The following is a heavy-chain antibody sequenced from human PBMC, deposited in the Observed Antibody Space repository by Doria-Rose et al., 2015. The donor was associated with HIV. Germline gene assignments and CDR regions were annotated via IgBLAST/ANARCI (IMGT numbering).Heavy chain of an antibody. CDR2: IFSDDER. CDR1: GVSLSSPRMG. V-gene: IGHV2-26*01. Sequence: VTLKESGPVLVKPTETLTLTCTVSGVSLSSPRMGVSWIRQPPGKALEWLANIFSDDERSYKTSLKSRLTISRGTSKSQVVLTMTDMDPVDTATYYCARIKSSRWYHKYYFDFWGQGTLVIVSA. D-gene: IGHD6-13*01. J-gene: IGHJ4*02. CDR3: ARIKSSRWYHKYYFDF.